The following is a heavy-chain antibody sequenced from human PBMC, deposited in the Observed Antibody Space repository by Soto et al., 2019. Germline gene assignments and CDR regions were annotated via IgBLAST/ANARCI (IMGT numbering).Heavy chain of an antibody. CDR2: ISGGGDTT. V-gene: IGHV3-23*01. J-gene: IGHJ4*02. CDR1: GFTFNNYA. CDR3: AKGRGGSGSLTPRVDF. D-gene: IGHD3-10*01. Sequence: EVQLLESGGGFVQPGGSLRLSCAASGFTFNNYAMTWVRQAPGTGLEWDSAISGGGDTTSYADSVKGRFTVSRDGSKNTLYLQMSSLRAEDTALYYCAKGRGGSGSLTPRVDFWGQGTLVTVSS.